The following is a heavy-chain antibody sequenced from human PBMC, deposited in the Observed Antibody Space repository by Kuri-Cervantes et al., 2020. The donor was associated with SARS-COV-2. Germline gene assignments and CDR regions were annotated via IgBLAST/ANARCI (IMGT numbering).Heavy chain of an antibody. Sequence: GESLKIFCASSGFTFSTYGMHWVRQAPGKGLEWVAVIWYDGENGYYAGSVKGRFTISRDNSKNTVSLHRNSLRAEDTAVYYCARGAANYYYMDVWGKGTTVTVSS. D-gene: IGHD3-16*01. J-gene: IGHJ6*03. CDR1: GFTFSTYG. CDR2: IWYDGENG. CDR3: ARGAANYYYMDV. V-gene: IGHV3-33*08.